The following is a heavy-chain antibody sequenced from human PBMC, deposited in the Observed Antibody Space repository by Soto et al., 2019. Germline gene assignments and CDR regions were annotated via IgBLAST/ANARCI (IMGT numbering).Heavy chain of an antibody. CDR3: AGVAITMVRGVLVPSGMDV. Sequence: PWGSLRLSCTASGVTLSSYAMNWVRQAPGKGLEWVSYISSSSSNIQYAGSVKGRFTISRDNAKNSLYLQMNSLRDDDTAVYYCAGVAITMVRGVLVPSGMDVLGHGTTVTVS. D-gene: IGHD3-10*01. J-gene: IGHJ6*02. V-gene: IGHV3-48*02. CDR1: GVTLSSYA. CDR2: ISSSSSNI.